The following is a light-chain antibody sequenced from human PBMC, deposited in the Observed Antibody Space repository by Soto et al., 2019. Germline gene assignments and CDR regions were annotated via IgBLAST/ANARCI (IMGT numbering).Light chain of an antibody. Sequence: QSVLTQPPSVSGAPGQRVTISCTGSSSNIGAGYDVHWYQHLPGTAPNLLIYVNNNRPSGVPDRFSGSKSGTSASLAITGLQAEDEADYYCQSYDSTLSGSWVFGGGTKLTVL. CDR3: QSYDSTLSGSWV. CDR2: VNN. J-gene: IGLJ3*02. CDR1: SSNIGAGYD. V-gene: IGLV1-40*01.